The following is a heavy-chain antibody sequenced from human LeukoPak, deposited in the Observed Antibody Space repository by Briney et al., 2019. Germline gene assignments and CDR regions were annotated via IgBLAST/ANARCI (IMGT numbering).Heavy chain of an antibody. V-gene: IGHV3-74*01. CDR2: INTDGSTT. CDR3: ARSLISAVIGMDV. J-gene: IGHJ6*02. CDR1: GFTFSSRW. Sequence: GGSLRLSCVASGFTFSSRWMHWVRQAPGKGLVWVSIINTDGSTTRYVDFVKGRFTISRDNARNSLFLQMNSLTAEDTAIYYCARSLISAVIGMDVWGQGTAVTVSS. D-gene: IGHD3-3*01.